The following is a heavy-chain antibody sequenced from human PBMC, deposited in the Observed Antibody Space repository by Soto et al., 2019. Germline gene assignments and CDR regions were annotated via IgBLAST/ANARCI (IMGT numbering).Heavy chain of an antibody. CDR3: ARGTVRSGSYLPLYYYYGMDV. J-gene: IGHJ6*02. CDR1: GGSFSGYY. CDR2: INHSGST. D-gene: IGHD3-10*01. Sequence: SETLSLTCAVYGGSFSGYYWSWIRQPPGKGLEWIGEINHSGSTNYNPSLKSRVTISVDTSKNQFSLKLSSVTAADTAVYYCARGTVRSGSYLPLYYYYGMDVWGQGTTVT. V-gene: IGHV4-34*01.